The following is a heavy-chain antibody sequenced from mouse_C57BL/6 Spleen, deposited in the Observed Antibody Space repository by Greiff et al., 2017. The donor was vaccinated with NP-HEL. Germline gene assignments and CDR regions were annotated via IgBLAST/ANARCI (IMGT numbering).Heavy chain of an antibody. Sequence: QVQLQQPGAELVKPGASVKLSCKASGYTFTSYWMHWVKQRPGQGLEWIGMIHPNSGSTNYNEKFKSKATLTVDKSSSTAYMQLSSLTSEDSAVYYCASRIYYYGSSLYYFDYWGKGTTLTVSS. CDR2: IHPNSGST. CDR3: ASRIYYYGSSLYYFDY. V-gene: IGHV1-64*01. D-gene: IGHD1-1*01. CDR1: GYTFTSYW. J-gene: IGHJ2*01.